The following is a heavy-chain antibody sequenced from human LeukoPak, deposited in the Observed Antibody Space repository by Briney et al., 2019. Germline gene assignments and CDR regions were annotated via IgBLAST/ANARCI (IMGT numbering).Heavy chain of an antibody. CDR3: ARGLYDFWSGYYGKDYYYGMDV. D-gene: IGHD3-3*01. CDR1: GGSISSGGYS. Sequence: SETLSLTCAVSGGSISSGGYSWSWIRQPPGKGLEWIGYIYHSGSTYYNPSLKSRVTISVDRSKNQFSLKLSSVTAADTAVYYCARGLYDFWSGYYGKDYYYGMDVWGQGTTVTVSS. J-gene: IGHJ6*02. CDR2: IYHSGST. V-gene: IGHV4-30-2*01.